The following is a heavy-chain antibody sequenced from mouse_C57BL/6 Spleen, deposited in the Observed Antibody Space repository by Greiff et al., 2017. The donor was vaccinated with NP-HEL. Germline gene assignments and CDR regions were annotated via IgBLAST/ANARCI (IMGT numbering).Heavy chain of an antibody. CDR1: GFTFSSYA. D-gene: IGHD2-1*01. J-gene: IGHJ3*01. V-gene: IGHV5-4*01. CDR3: ARDKEGNPFAY. CDR2: ISDGGSYT. Sequence: DVMLVESGGGLVKPGGSLKLSCAASGFTFSSYAMSWVRQTPEKRLEWVATISDGGSYTYYPDNVKGRFTISRDNAKNNLYLQMSHLKSEDTAMYYCARDKEGNPFAYWGQGTLVTVSA.